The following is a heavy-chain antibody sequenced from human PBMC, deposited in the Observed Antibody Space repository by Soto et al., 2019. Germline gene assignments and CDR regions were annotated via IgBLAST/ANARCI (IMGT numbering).Heavy chain of an antibody. CDR3: ASRTCAVDV. J-gene: IGHJ6*02. CDR1: GGSISSSNW. V-gene: IGHV4-4*02. CDR2: IFHIGNT. Sequence: QVQLQESGPGLVKPSGTLSLTCAVSGGSISSSNWRSWVRQPPGKGLEWIGEIFHIGNTYYNPSLTGRDTMSVDKSKNQFSVNVNSVTAADAAVYYCASRTCAVDVWGQGTTVTVSS. D-gene: IGHD2-2*01.